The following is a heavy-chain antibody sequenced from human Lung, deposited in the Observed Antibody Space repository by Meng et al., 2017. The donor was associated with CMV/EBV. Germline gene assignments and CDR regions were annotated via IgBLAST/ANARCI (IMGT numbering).Heavy chain of an antibody. CDR3: ARGNRGLDEVVRGGYYYYGLDV. CDR1: GGSFSGYY. V-gene: IGHV4-34*01. D-gene: IGHD3/OR15-3a*01. J-gene: IGHJ6*02. CDR2: INHSGIT. Sequence: SETLSLXCAVYGGSFSGYYWTWFRQPPGKGLEWIGEINHSGITNYNPSLKSPVTISVETSKNQFSLKVSSVTAADTAVYYCARGNRGLDEVVRGGYYYYGLDVWGQGXMVTVSS.